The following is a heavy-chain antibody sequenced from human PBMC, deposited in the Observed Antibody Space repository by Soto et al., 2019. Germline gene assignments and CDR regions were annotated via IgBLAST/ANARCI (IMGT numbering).Heavy chain of an antibody. Sequence: QVQLHQWGAGLLKPSETLSLTCGVYNGSFMGYYWTWVRQPPGKGLEWIGEINHFGSPNYNPSLKSRVAISIDTSKLQFSLSLRSLAAADTAVYYCAGLNGGRFLDKGDYWGQGILVTVSS. CDR1: NGSFMGYY. CDR2: INHFGSP. CDR3: AGLNGGRFLDKGDY. J-gene: IGHJ4*02. V-gene: IGHV4-34*01. D-gene: IGHD3-3*01.